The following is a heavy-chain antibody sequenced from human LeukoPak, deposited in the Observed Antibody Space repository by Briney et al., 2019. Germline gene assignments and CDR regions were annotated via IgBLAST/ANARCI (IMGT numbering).Heavy chain of an antibody. V-gene: IGHV3-23*01. Sequence: QPGASLRLSCAASGFTFSNTAMNWVRQAPGKGLEWVSTISSSAVTTYYADSVKGRFTISRDNSKNTLYQQMNSLRAEDTALYYCAKKTGSGYYPDWFDPWGQGTLVTVSS. D-gene: IGHD3-3*01. J-gene: IGHJ5*02. CDR3: AKKTGSGYYPDWFDP. CDR1: GFTFSNTA. CDR2: ISSSAVTT.